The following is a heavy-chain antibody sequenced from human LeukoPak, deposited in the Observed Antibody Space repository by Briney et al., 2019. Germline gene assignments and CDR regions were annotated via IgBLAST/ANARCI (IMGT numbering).Heavy chain of an antibody. J-gene: IGHJ4*02. D-gene: IGHD1-26*01. CDR2: ISHDGSDK. CDR3: AKDGGRHLDY. Sequence: GSLRRSCAASGVTFSSYGMHWVRQAPGKGLEWVAVISHDGSDKFYADSVKGRSTISRDNSKNTLYLRMNSLRAEDTAVYYCAKDGGRHLDYWGQGTLVTVSS. CDR1: GVTFSSYG. V-gene: IGHV3-30*18.